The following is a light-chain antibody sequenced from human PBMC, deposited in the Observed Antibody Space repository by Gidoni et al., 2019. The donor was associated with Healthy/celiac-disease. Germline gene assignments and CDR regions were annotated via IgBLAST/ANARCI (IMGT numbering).Light chain of an antibody. CDR2: DAS. V-gene: IGKV3-11*01. CDR3: QQRSNWPPGSIT. J-gene: IGKJ5*01. Sequence: EIVLTQSPATLSLSPGERATLSCRASQSVSSYLAWYQQKPGQAPRLLIYDASNRATGIPARFGGSGSGTDFTLTISSLEPEDFAVYYCQQRSNWPPGSITFGQGTRLEIK. CDR1: QSVSSY.